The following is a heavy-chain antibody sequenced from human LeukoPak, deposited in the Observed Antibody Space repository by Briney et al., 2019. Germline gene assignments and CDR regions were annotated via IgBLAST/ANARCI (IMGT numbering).Heavy chain of an antibody. CDR2: ISSSGSTI. CDR1: GFTFSDYY. CDR3: ARAGTYYYDSSGYSGF. D-gene: IGHD3-22*01. J-gene: IGHJ3*01. Sequence: GGSLRLSCAASGFTFSDYYMSWIRQAPGKGLEWVSYISSSGSTIYYADSVKGRFTISRDNAKNSLYPQMNSLRAEDTAVYYCARAGTYYYDSSGYSGFWGQGTMVTVSS. V-gene: IGHV3-11*01.